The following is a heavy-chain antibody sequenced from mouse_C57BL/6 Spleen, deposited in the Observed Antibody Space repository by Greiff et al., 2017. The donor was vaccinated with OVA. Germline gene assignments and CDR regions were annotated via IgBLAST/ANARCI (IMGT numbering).Heavy chain of an antibody. D-gene: IGHD2-1*01. Sequence: DVKLVESGAELVKPGASVKLSCTASGFNIKDYYMHWVKQRTEQGLEWIGRIDPEDGETKYAPKFQGKATITADTSSNTAYLQLSSLTSEDTAVYYCARGDYGNPAWFAYWGQGTLVTVSA. CDR3: ARGDYGNPAWFAY. J-gene: IGHJ3*01. CDR2: IDPEDGET. V-gene: IGHV14-2*01. CDR1: GFNIKDYY.